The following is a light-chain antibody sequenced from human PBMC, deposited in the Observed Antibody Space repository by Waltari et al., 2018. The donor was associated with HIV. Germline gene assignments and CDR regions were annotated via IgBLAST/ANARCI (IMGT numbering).Light chain of an antibody. CDR3: SSYETGVTVT. V-gene: IGLV2-14*03. Sequence: QSILTQPASVSGYLGQSITISCTGPISDVRDYTTISVSWYQHHPGKVPKLLIYGVNDRPSGVSSRFSGSKSGNTASLTISGLQPEDEEVYYCSSYETGVTVTFGGGTKVTVL. CDR1: ISDVRDYTTIS. CDR2: GVN. J-gene: IGLJ2*01.